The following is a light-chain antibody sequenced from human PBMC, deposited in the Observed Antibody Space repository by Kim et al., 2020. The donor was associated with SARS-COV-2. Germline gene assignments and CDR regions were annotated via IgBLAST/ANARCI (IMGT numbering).Light chain of an antibody. CDR1: NIGSAA. CDR3: QGWDSSSDHLHVV. J-gene: IGLJ2*01. CDR2: SDS. V-gene: IGLV3-12*01. Sequence: AQMARITGGGNNIGSAAVHWYQQKPGQDTVVVIYSDSNRPSGIPERFSGSNPGNTTTLTFSRIEAGDEADYCCQGWDSSSDHLHVVFGGGTRLTVL.